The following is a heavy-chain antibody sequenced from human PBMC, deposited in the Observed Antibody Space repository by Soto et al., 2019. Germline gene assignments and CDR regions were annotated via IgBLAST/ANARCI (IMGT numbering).Heavy chain of an antibody. CDR2: TYYSSKWYN. Sequence: SQTLSLTCAISGDSVSSNSAAWNWIRQSPSRGLECLGRTYYSSKWYNDYAVSVKSRITINPDTSKNQLSLQLNSVTPEDTAVYYCAREAYYYYYYGMDVWGQGTTVTVSS. J-gene: IGHJ6*02. V-gene: IGHV6-1*01. CDR1: GDSVSSNSAA. CDR3: AREAYYYYYYGMDV.